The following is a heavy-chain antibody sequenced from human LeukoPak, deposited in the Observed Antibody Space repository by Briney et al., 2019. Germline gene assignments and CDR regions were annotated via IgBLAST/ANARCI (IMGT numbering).Heavy chain of an antibody. CDR3: AKDMTAYGRLGQFDY. J-gene: IGHJ4*02. CDR2: INWNGGSI. D-gene: IGHD2-21*02. CDR1: GFTFDDCG. V-gene: IGHV3-20*04. Sequence: AGGSLRLSCAASGFTFDDCGMSWVRQPPGKGLEWVSGINWNGGSIGYADSVKGRFTISRDNAKNSLYLQMNSLRAEDTALYYCAKDMTAYGRLGQFDYWGQGTLVTVSS.